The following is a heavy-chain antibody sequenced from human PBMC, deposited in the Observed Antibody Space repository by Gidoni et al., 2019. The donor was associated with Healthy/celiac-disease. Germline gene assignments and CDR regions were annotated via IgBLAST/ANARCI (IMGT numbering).Heavy chain of an antibody. J-gene: IGHJ3*02. CDR2: IRSKAYGGTT. V-gene: IGHV3-49*03. D-gene: IGHD2-15*01. CDR3: TRDVSCSGGSCYTDAFDI. Sequence: EVQLVESGGGLVQPGRSLRLSCTASGFTFGDYAMSWFRQAPGKGLEWVGFIRSKAYGGTTEYAASVKGRFTISRDDSKSIAYLQMNSLKTEDTAVYYCTRDVSCSGGSCYTDAFDIWGQGTMVTVSS. CDR1: GFTFGDYA.